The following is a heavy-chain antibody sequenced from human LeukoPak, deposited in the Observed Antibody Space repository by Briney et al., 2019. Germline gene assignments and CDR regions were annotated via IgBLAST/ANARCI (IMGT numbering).Heavy chain of an antibody. CDR3: ARGLGTMVRGVKLTALDY. CDR1: GFTFSSYS. Sequence: PGRSLRLSCAGSGFTFSSYSMNWIRQAPGKGLEWVSYISSSGSTIYYADSVKGRFTISRDNAKNSLYLQMNSLRAEDTAVYYCARGLGTMVRGVKLTALDYWGQGTLVTVSS. V-gene: IGHV3-48*04. J-gene: IGHJ4*02. CDR2: ISSSGSTI. D-gene: IGHD3-10*01.